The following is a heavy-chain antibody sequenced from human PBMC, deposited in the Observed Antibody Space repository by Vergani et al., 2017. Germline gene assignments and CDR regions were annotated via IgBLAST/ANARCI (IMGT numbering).Heavy chain of an antibody. J-gene: IGHJ4*02. CDR2: IYYSGST. CDR3: AGARRDSSGYYLFDY. V-gene: IGHV4-59*01. CDR1: GGSISSYY. Sequence: QVQLQESGPGLVKPSETLSLTCTVSGGSISSYYWSWIRQPPGKGLEWIGYIYYSGSTNYNPSLKSRVTISVNTTKNQFSLKLSSVTAAEPAVYYCAGARRDSSGYYLFDYWGQGTLVTVSS. D-gene: IGHD3-22*01.